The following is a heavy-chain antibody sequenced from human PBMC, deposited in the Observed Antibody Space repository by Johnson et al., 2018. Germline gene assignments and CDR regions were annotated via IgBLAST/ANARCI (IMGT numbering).Heavy chain of an antibody. V-gene: IGHV1-69*01. CDR2: IIPIFDTT. CDR1: GGTFSSYG. D-gene: IGHD1-26*01. Sequence: QVRLVESGTAVQRPGSSVKVSCKASGGTFSSYGVCWVRQAPGHGLEWMGGIIPIFDTTNHAQKFQGRVTITAEESTNTAYMELSRPRSEDTAIYYCARLKRSWELQGYLDYWGQGTLVTVSS. J-gene: IGHJ4*02. CDR3: ARLKRSWELQGYLDY.